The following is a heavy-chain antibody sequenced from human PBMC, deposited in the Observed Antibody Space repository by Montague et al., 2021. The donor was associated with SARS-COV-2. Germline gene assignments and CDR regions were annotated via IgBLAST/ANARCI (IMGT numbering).Heavy chain of an antibody. D-gene: IGHD6-19*01. CDR2: VSYDGSNK. CDR1: GFTFSSYA. CDR3: ARDRSGVRSGGWTYYYYGMDV. J-gene: IGHJ6*02. V-gene: IGHV3-30-3*01. Sequence: SLRLSCAASGFTFSSYAMHWVRQAPGKGLEWVAVVSYDGSNKYYADSVKGRFTISRDNSKNTLYLQMNSLRAEDTAVYYCARDRSGVRSGGWTYYYYGMDVWGQGITVTVSS.